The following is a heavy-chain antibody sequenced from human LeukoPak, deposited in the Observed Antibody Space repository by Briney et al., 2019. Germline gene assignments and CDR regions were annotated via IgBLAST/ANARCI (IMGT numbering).Heavy chain of an antibody. CDR3: ARGRSGHFIDY. J-gene: IGHJ4*02. Sequence: PSETLSLTCAVYGGSFSGYYWSWIRQPPGKGLEWIGEINHSGSTNYNPSLKSRVTISVDTSKNQFSLKLSSVTAADTAVYYCARGRSGHFIDYWGKGTLVTVSS. D-gene: IGHD3-10*01. CDR2: INHSGST. V-gene: IGHV4-34*01. CDR1: GGSFSGYY.